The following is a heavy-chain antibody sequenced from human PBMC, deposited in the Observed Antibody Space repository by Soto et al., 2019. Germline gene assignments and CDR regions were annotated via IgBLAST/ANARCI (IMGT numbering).Heavy chain of an antibody. V-gene: IGHV1-69*01. CDR2: IIPIFGTA. CDR1: GGTFSSYA. D-gene: IGHD2-15*01. Sequence: QVQLVQSGAEVKKPGSSVKVSCKASGGTFSSYAISWVRQAPGQGLEWMGGIIPIFGTANYAQQFQGRVTITADEYTSTAYMDLSSLRSEATAVYYCAFGGGRCYSEIGCFDLWGRGTLVTVSS. J-gene: IGHJ2*01. CDR3: AFGGGRCYSEIGCFDL.